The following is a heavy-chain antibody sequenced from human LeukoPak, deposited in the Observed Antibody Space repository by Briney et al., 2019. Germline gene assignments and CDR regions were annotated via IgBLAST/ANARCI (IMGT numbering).Heavy chain of an antibody. CDR3: ARDPTVVVVAATLPYDY. J-gene: IGHJ4*02. Sequence: PGRSLRLSCAASGFTFSSYAMHWVRQAPGKGLEWVAVISYDGGNKYYADSVKGRFTISRDNSKNTLYLQMNSLRAEDTAVYYCARDPTVVVVAATLPYDYWGQGTLVTVSS. CDR1: GFTFSSYA. D-gene: IGHD2-15*01. V-gene: IGHV3-30-3*01. CDR2: ISYDGGNK.